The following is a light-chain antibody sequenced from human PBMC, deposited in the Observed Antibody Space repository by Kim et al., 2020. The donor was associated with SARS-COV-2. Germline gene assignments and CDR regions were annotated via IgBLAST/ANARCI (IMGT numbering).Light chain of an antibody. CDR2: KDS. V-gene: IGLV3-25*03. J-gene: IGLJ3*02. Sequence: SYELTQPPSVSVPPGQTARITCSGDAFPKQYAYWYQQKPGQAPVLVIYKDSERPSGIPERFSGSSSGTTVTLTISGVQAEDEADYYCQSADSSGTYRVFGGGTQLTVL. CDR3: QSADSSGTYRV. CDR1: AFPKQY.